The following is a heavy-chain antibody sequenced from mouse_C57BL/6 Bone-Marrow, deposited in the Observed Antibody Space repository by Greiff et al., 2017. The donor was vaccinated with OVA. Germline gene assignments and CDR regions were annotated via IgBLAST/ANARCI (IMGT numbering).Heavy chain of an antibody. CDR2: ISNGGGST. J-gene: IGHJ2*01. CDR1: GFTFSDYY. D-gene: IGHD1-1*02. Sequence: EVQRVESGGGLVQPGGSLKLSCAASGFTFSDYYMYWVRQTPEKRLEWVAYISNGGGSTYYPDTVKGRFTISRDNAKNTLYLQLSRLKSEDTAMYYCARPPPLWWDYWGQGTTLTVSS. V-gene: IGHV5-12*01. CDR3: ARPPPLWWDY.